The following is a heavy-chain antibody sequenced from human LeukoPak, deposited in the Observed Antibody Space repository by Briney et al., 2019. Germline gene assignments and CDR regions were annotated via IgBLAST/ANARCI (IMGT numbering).Heavy chain of an antibody. CDR2: IYYSGST. CDR3: AMATSGLYFDY. Sequence: SETLSLTCTVSGGSISSSSYYWGWIRQPPGKGLEWIGSIYYSGSTYYNPSLKSRVTISVDTSKNQFSLKLSSVTAADTAVYYCAMATSGLYFDYWGQGTLVTVSS. CDR1: GGSISSSSYY. D-gene: IGHD2-2*01. V-gene: IGHV4-39*07. J-gene: IGHJ4*02.